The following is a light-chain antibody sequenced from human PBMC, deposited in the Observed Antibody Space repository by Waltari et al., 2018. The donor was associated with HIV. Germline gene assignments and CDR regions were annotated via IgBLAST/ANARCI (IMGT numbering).Light chain of an antibody. J-gene: IGKJ2*01. CDR2: LGS. V-gene: IGKV2-28*01. CDR3: MQALQTPPT. CDR1: QSLLHSNGYNF. Sequence: IVMTQSPLSLPVTPGEPASISCSSSQSLLHSNGYNFLDWYLQKPGQSPQLLIYLGSNRASGVPDRFSGSGSGTDFTLNISRMEAADVGVYYCMQALQTPPTFGQGTKLEIK.